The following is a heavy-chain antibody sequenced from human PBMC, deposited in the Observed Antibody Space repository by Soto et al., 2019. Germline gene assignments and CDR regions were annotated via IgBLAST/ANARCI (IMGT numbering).Heavy chain of an antibody. CDR3: ARDDTLRFLEWLPDSYYYYGMDV. CDR1: GFTFSSYG. J-gene: IGHJ6*02. CDR2: IWYDGSNK. D-gene: IGHD3-3*01. Sequence: QVQLVESGGGVVQPGRSLRLSCAASGFTFSSYGMHWVRQAPGKGLEWVAVIWYDGSNKYYADSVKGRFTISRDNSKNTLYLQMNSLRAEDTAVYYCARDDTLRFLEWLPDSYYYYGMDVWGQGTTVTVSS. V-gene: IGHV3-33*01.